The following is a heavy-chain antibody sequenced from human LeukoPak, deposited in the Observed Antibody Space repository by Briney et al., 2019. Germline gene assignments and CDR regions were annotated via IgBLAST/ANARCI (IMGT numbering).Heavy chain of an antibody. CDR2: IIPILGIA. D-gene: IGHD3-16*01. Sequence: SVKVSCKASGYTFTSYYMHWVRQAPGQGLEWMGRIIPILGIANYAQKFQGRVTITADKSTSTAYMELSSLRSEDTAVYYCARGSGPPLGYFDYWGQGTLVTVSS. V-gene: IGHV1-69*02. CDR1: GYTFTSYY. J-gene: IGHJ4*02. CDR3: ARGSGPPLGYFDY.